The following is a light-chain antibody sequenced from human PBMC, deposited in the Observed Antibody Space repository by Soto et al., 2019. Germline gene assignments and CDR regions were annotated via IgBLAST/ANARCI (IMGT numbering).Light chain of an antibody. CDR1: TSDVGGYNY. J-gene: IGLJ1*01. V-gene: IGLV2-8*01. CDR2: EVI. CDR3: TSYVPSDNYV. Sequence: QSVLTQPPSASGSPGQSVTISCTGTTSDVGGYNYVSWYQQHPGKAPKLMIYEVIKRPSGVPDRFSGSKPGNTASLTVSGLQAEDEADYYCTSYVPSDNYVFGTGTKVTVL.